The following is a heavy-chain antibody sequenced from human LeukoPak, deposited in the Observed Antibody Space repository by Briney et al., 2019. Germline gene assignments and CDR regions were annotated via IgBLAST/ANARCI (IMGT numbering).Heavy chain of an antibody. CDR1: GFTFSSYA. V-gene: IGHV3-23*01. D-gene: IGHD6-19*01. Sequence: GGSLRLSCAASGFTFSSYAMSWVRQAPGKGLEWVSAISGSGGSTYYADSVKGRFTISRDNSENTLYLQMNSLRAEDTAVYYCAGAKTHSSGWFYYYYMDVWGKGTTVTVSS. J-gene: IGHJ6*03. CDR3: AGAKTHSSGWFYYYYMDV. CDR2: ISGSGGST.